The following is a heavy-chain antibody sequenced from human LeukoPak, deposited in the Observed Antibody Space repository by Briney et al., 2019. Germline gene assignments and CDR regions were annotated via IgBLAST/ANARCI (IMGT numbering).Heavy chain of an antibody. J-gene: IGHJ4*02. CDR3: ARASYSYDISGWVPFDY. D-gene: IGHD3-22*01. V-gene: IGHV4-38-2*02. CDR1: GYSISSGYY. CDR2: IFHTSIP. Sequence: PSETLSLTCSVSGYSISSGYYWGWIRQPPGKGLEWIGSIFHTSIPYQSSSFKNRLHMSVDTSKNQFSLKPTSVTAADTAVYYCARASYSYDISGWVPFDYWGQGTLVTVSS.